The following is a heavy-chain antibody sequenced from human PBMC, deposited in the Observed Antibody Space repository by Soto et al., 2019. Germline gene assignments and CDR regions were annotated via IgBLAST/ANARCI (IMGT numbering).Heavy chain of an antibody. CDR1: GFTFTLYS. D-gene: IGHD1-26*01. J-gene: IGHJ3*02. V-gene: IGHV1-3*01. CDR2: INGGSGKS. Sequence: QVQLVQSGAEVKKPGASVKVSCRASGFTFTLYSMHWVRQAPGQRLEWMGWINGGSGKSKYSKKFQGRVTIARDTSASTAYMEVRSLRSADTAVYYCARYSGNYQDAFDIWGQGTMVTVSS. CDR3: ARYSGNYQDAFDI.